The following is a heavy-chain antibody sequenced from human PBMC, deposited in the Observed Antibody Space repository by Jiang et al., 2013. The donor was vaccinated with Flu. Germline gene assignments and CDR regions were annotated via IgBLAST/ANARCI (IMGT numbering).Heavy chain of an antibody. CDR3: ARQYCSSTSCYRPENAFDI. J-gene: IGHJ3*02. V-gene: IGHV5-51*01. D-gene: IGHD2-2*01. CDR2: SILVTLIP. CDR1: GYSFTSYW. Sequence: SGYSFTSYWIGWVRQMPGKAWSGWGSSILVTLIPDTARPSQGQVTISADKSISTAYLQWSSLKASDTAMYYCARQYCSSTSCYRPENAFDIWGQGTMVTVSS.